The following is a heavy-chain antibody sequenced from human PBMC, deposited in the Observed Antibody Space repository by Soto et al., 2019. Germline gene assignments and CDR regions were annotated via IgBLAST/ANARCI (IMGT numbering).Heavy chain of an antibody. CDR1: GGTSSDYA. CDR2: IIAIFGTA. CDR3: AGSFKYGSGTFDALDV. D-gene: IGHD3-10*01. J-gene: IGHJ3*01. V-gene: IGHV1-69*01. Sequence: QVLLVQSGTEVKKPGSSVKVSCQASGGTSSDYALTWVRQAPGQGLEWMGGIIAIFGTANYAQRFQGRVSITADESSSTAYMELSSLKSEDTAVYYCAGSFKYGSGTFDALDVWGHGTMVMVSS.